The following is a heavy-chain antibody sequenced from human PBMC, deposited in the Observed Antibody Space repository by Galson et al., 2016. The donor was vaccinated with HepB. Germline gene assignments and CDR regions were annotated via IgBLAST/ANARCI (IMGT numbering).Heavy chain of an antibody. CDR3: ARIPSGGFYYMDV. V-gene: IGHV3-33*01. D-gene: IGHD3-10*01. CDR1: GFTFSTYS. Sequence: SLRLSCAASGFTFSTYSMHWVRQAPGKGLDWVAVIWFDGSNTYYADSVKGRFTISRDNSKNTLYPQMNSLRVEDTAAYYCARIPSGGFYYMDVWDKGTTVTVSS. CDR2: IWFDGSNT. J-gene: IGHJ6*03.